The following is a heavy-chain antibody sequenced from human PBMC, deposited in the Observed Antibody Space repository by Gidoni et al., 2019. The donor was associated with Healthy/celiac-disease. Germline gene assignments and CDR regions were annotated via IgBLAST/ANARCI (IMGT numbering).Heavy chain of an antibody. D-gene: IGHD6-25*01. CDR2: IYTSGST. Sequence: QVQLQESGPGLVKPSQTLSLTCTVSGGSISSGSYYWSWIRQPAGKGLEWIGRIYTSGSTNYNPSLKSRVTISVDTSKNQFSLKLSSVTAADTAVYYCARARDGYNLDYWGQGTLVTVSS. V-gene: IGHV4-61*02. J-gene: IGHJ4*02. CDR1: GGSISSGSYY. CDR3: ARARDGYNLDY.